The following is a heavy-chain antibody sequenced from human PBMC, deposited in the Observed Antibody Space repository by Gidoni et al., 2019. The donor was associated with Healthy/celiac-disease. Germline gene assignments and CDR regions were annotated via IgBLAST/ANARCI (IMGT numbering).Heavy chain of an antibody. D-gene: IGHD4-17*01. CDR1: GFTFSSSG. CDR2: ISDDGSNK. CDR3: AKDSSGMTTVPTGAFDI. Sequence: QVQLVESGGGVVQPGRSLRRSCAASGFTFSSSGMHWVRQAPGKGLEWLAVISDDGSNKYYADSVKGRFTISRDNSKNTLYLQMNSLRAEDTAVYYCAKDSSGMTTVPTGAFDIWGQGTMVTVSS. V-gene: IGHV3-30*18. J-gene: IGHJ3*02.